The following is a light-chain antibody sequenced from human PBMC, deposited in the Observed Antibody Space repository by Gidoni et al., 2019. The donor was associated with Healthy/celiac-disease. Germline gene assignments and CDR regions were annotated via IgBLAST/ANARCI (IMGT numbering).Light chain of an antibody. V-gene: IGLV2-14*01. J-gene: IGLJ2*01. CDR2: DFS. CDR3: SSYTSSSTLV. CDR1: SSDVGGYNY. Sequence: QSALTQPASGSGSPGQSITSSCTGTSSDVGGYNYVSLYQQPSGKAPKLMIYDFSNRPSGVANRFSGSKCGNTASLTISGLQAEDAADYYCSSYTSSSTLVFGGGTKLTVL.